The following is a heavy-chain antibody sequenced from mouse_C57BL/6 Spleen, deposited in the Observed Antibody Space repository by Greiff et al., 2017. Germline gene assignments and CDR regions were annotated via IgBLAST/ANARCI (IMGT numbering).Heavy chain of an antibody. V-gene: IGHV1-81*01. Sequence: VMLVESGAELARPGASVKLSCKASGYTFTSYGISWVKQRTGQGLEWIGEIYPRSGNTYYNEKFKGKATLTADKSSSTAYMELRSLTSEDSAVYFCARSLYDYDARGAMDYWGQGTSVTVSS. CDR2: IYPRSGNT. D-gene: IGHD2-4*01. J-gene: IGHJ4*01. CDR1: GYTFTSYG. CDR3: ARSLYDYDARGAMDY.